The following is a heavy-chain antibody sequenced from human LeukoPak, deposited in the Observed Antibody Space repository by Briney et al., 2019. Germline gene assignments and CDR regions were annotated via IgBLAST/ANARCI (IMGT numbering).Heavy chain of an antibody. CDR1: GYTFTGYF. CDR3: AREDCGGDCDHC. V-gene: IGHV1-2*02. CDR2: INPNSGGT. Sequence: ASVKVSCKASGYTFTGYFIHWVRQAPGQGLEWMGWINPNSGGTNYAQKFQDRVTMTRDTSISTVYMELRRMSADDTAVYYCAREDCGGDCDHCWGKGILVNVSS. J-gene: IGHJ4*02. D-gene: IGHD2-21*02.